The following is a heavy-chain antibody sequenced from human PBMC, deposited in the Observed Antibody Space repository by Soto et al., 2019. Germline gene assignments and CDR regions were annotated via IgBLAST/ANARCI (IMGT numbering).Heavy chain of an antibody. Sequence: LRLSCAASGFTFSSYVMTWVRQAPGKGLEWVSTIRSSDGSTYYADSVRGRFSISRDNSKNTLYLQMNDLRAEDTAKYYCAREYCTSGSRYSGSVIYYGMDVWGQGTTVTVSS. CDR1: GFTFSSYV. CDR3: AREYCTSGSRYSGSVIYYGMDV. CDR2: IRSSDGST. D-gene: IGHD2-15*01. J-gene: IGHJ6*02. V-gene: IGHV3-23*01.